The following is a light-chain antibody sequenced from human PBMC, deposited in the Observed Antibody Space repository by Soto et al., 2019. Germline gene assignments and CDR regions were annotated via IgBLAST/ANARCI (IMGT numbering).Light chain of an antibody. J-gene: IGKJ1*01. V-gene: IGKV3-20*01. Sequence: ETVLTQSPGTLSLSPGERATLSCRASQSLTNNYFAWYQQKPGRALRLLIDGASTRATGIPDRFSGSGSGTDFTLTISRLEPEDVAVYYCQQYEAVVTFGQGSKVAIK. CDR2: GAS. CDR3: QQYEAVVT. CDR1: QSLTNNY.